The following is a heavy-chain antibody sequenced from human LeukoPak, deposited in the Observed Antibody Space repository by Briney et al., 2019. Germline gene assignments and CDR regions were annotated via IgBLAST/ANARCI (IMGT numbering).Heavy chain of an antibody. J-gene: IGHJ6*02. CDR1: GGSFSGYY. CDR3: ARGHYGMDV. CDR2: ISGSGNTV. V-gene: IGHV3-11*01. Sequence: KPSETLSLTCAGYGGSFSGYYWSWIRQTPGKGLEWVSYISGSGNTVYYTDSMKGRFTVSRDNAKNSLYLQMNSLRAEDTAVYYCARGHYGMDVWGQGTTVTVSS.